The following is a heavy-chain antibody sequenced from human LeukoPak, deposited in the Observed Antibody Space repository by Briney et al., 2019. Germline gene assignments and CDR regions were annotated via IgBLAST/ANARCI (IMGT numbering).Heavy chain of an antibody. Sequence: PGGPLKISFKGSGYRFTSYWIGWARPVPGKGLGWMGIIYPGDSDTRYSPSFQGQVTTSADKSISTAYLQWISLTASDTAMYYCARHPGGDYGLMDYWGQGTLVTVSS. J-gene: IGHJ4*02. CDR3: ARHPGGDYGLMDY. CDR2: IYPGDSDT. D-gene: IGHD4-17*01. V-gene: IGHV5-51*01. CDR1: GYRFTSYW.